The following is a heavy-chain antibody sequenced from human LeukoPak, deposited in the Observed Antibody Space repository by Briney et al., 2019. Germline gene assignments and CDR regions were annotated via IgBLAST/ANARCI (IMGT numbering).Heavy chain of an antibody. CDR1: GFTFSSYA. Sequence: GGSLRLPCAASGFTFSSYAMHWVRQAPGKGLEYVSAISGDGTSTYYANSVKGRFTISRDNSKNTLYLQMGSLRPEDKAVYYCARRYCGGGNCYHPYDYWGQGTLVTVSS. V-gene: IGHV3-64*01. CDR2: ISGDGTST. CDR3: ARRYCGGGNCYHPYDY. J-gene: IGHJ4*02. D-gene: IGHD2-15*01.